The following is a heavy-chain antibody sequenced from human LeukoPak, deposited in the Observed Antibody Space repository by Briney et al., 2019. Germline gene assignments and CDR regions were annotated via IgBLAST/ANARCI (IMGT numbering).Heavy chain of an antibody. CDR1: GFTFSSYW. CDR2: IKQDGSEK. D-gene: IGHD2-21*02. Sequence: GGSLGLSCAASGFTFSSYWMSWVRQAPGKGLEWVANIKQDGSEKYYVDSVKGRFTISRDNAKNSLYLQMNSLRAEDTAVYYCARDPGHIVVVTAIYFDYWGQGTLVTVSS. J-gene: IGHJ4*02. CDR3: ARDPGHIVVVTAIYFDY. V-gene: IGHV3-7*05.